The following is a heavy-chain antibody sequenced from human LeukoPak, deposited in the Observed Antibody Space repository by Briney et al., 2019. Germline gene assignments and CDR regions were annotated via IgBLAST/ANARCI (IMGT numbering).Heavy chain of an antibody. CDR3: ARVVGYYYYMDV. CDR2: ICSSSSTI. Sequence: GGSLRLSCAASGFTFSSYSMNWVRQAPGKGLEWVSYICSSSSTIYYADSVKGRFTISRDNAKNSLYLQMNSLRAEDTAVYYCARVVGYYYYMDVWGKGTTVTVSS. V-gene: IGHV3-48*04. CDR1: GFTFSSYS. J-gene: IGHJ6*03. D-gene: IGHD2-15*01.